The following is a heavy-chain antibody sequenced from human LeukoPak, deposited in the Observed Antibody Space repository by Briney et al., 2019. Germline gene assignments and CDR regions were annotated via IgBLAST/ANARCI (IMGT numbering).Heavy chain of an antibody. CDR3: ARGREVYAERFDP. J-gene: IGHJ5*02. D-gene: IGHD2-8*01. CDR2: INPNSGGT. Sequence: GASVKVSCKASGYTFTGYYMHWVRQAPGQGLEWMGWINPNSGGTNYAQKFQGRVTMTRDTSISTAYMELSRLRSDDTAVYYCARGREVYAERFDPWGQGTLVTVSS. CDR1: GYTFTGYY. V-gene: IGHV1-2*02.